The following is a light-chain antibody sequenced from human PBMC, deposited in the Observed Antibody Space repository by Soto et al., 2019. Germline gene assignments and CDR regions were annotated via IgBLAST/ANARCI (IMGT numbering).Light chain of an antibody. Sequence: QSVLTQPASVSGSPGQSITISCTGTSSDVGGYNYVSWYQQHPGKAPKLMIYEVTNRPSGVSNRFSGSKSGNTASLTISGLQAEDETHYYCSSYTSSSTVVFGGGT. CDR1: SSDVGGYNY. CDR2: EVT. J-gene: IGLJ2*01. V-gene: IGLV2-14*01. CDR3: SSYTSSSTVV.